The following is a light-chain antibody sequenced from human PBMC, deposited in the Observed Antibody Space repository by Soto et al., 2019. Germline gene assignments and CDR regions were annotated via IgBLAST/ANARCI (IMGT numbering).Light chain of an antibody. J-gene: IGKJ1*01. CDR1: QRVGSN. CDR2: FAS. Sequence: ELVVTQSPATLSVSPGERATLSCRASQRVGSNLAWYQQKTDQAPRLLIFFASTRATGIPARLSGSVSGSGTVFTLAIGSPQSEGLAIYLCPQYTLWPRTSRLRTK. CDR3: PQYTLWPRT. V-gene: IGKV3-15*01.